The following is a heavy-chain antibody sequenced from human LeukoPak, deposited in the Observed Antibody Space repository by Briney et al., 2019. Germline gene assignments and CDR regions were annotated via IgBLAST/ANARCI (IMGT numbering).Heavy chain of an antibody. V-gene: IGHV3-23*01. J-gene: IGHJ4*02. D-gene: IGHD4-17*01. CDR1: GFTFSSYA. Sequence: GGSLRLSCAASGFTFSSYAMSWVRQAPGKGLEWVSAISGSGGSTYHADSVKGRFTISRDNSKNTLYLQMNSLRAEDTAVYYCARGGDYGDLGYFDYWGQGTLVTVSS. CDR3: ARGGDYGDLGYFDY. CDR2: ISGSGGST.